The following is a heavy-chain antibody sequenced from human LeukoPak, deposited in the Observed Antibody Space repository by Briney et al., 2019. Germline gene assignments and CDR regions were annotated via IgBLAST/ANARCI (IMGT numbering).Heavy chain of an antibody. CDR2: INHSGST. V-gene: IGHV4-34*01. D-gene: IGHD1-26*01. J-gene: IGHJ6*03. CDR3: ARGDSGSYYIHYYYYMDV. Sequence: KTSETLSLTCAVYGGSFSGYYWSWIRQPPGKGLEWIGEINHSGSTNYNPSLKSRVTISVDTSKNQFSLKLSSVTAADTAVYYCARGDSGSYYIHYYYYMDVWGKGTTVTVSS. CDR1: GGSFSGYY.